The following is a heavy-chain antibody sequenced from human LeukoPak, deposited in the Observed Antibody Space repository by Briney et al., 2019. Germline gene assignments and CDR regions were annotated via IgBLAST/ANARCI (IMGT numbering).Heavy chain of an antibody. Sequence: SVKVSCKASGGTFSSYAISWVRQAPGQGLEWMGGIIPIFGTANYAQKFQGRVTITADESTSTAYMELSSLRSEDTAVYYCARVSRPSTYYYDSSGYYLKYWGQETWSPSPQ. J-gene: IGHJ4*01. D-gene: IGHD3-22*01. CDR2: IIPIFGTA. CDR1: GGTFSSYA. V-gene: IGHV1-69*01. CDR3: ARVSRPSTYYYDSSGYYLKY.